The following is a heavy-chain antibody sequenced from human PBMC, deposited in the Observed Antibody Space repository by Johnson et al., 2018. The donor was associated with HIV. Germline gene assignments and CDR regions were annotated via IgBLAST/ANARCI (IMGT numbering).Heavy chain of an antibody. Sequence: QVQLVESGGGVVQSGRSLRLSCAASGFTFSSYGMHWVRQAPGKGLEWVAVIYSGGSTYYADSVKGRFTISRDHSENTLYLQMNSLRAEDTALYYCARAFLSHYYDSSGPVDI. D-gene: IGHD3-22*01. CDR3: ARAFLSHYYDSSGPVDI. CDR2: IYSGGST. V-gene: IGHV3-NL1*01. J-gene: IGHJ3*02. CDR1: GFTFSSYG.